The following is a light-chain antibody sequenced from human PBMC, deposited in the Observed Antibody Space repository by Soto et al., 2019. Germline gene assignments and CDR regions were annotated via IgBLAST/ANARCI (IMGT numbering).Light chain of an antibody. CDR2: EGT. J-gene: IGLJ1*01. CDR1: SSDVGSSNL. CDR3: CSFARGSTSYV. Sequence: QSVLTQPASLSGSPGQSIASSCTGTSSDVGSSNLLSWYQHHPGKAPKLIIYEGTRRPSGVSGRFSGSMSGNTASLTISGLQAEDEAEYYCCSFARGSTSYVFGTGTKVTVL. V-gene: IGLV2-23*01.